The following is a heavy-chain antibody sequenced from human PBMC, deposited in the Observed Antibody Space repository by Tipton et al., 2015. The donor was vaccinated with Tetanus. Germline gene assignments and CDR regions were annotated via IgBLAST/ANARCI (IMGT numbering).Heavy chain of an antibody. J-gene: IGHJ5*02. CDR1: GFSFSTYA. Sequence: SLRLSCAASGFSFSTYAMSWVHQAPGKGLEWVSVISGSDGSTYYADSVKGRSTISRDNSKNMLYLQMSSLSAEDTAIYYCAKSMSGSGSPNWLDPWGQGTLVTVSS. V-gene: IGHV3-23*01. CDR3: AKSMSGSGSPNWLDP. D-gene: IGHD3-10*01. CDR2: ISGSDGST.